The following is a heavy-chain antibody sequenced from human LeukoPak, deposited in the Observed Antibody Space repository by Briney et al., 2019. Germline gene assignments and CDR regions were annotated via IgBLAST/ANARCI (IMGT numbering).Heavy chain of an antibody. V-gene: IGHV4-61*01. CDR1: GGSVTSGTYF. CDR2: ISNSGST. CDR3: ARSPSGYRFDY. D-gene: IGHD3-22*01. J-gene: IGHJ4*02. Sequence: SETLSLTCTVSGGSVTSGTYFWTWIRQPPGRGLEWIGSISNSGSTNYNPSLKSRVTISRDTSKNRFSLKLNSVTAADSAVYFCARSPSGYRFDYWGQGALVTVSS.